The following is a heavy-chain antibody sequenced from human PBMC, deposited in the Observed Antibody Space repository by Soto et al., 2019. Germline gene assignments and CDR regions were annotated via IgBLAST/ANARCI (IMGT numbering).Heavy chain of an antibody. Sequence: EVLLLESGGGLVQPGGSLRLSCAASGFPFSDHAMHWVRQTPGKGLEWVSAITGRGDSTYYADSVKGRFTISRDNSKSTLYLQMMSLRAEDTAVYYCAKDLYVQPPSGWFDPWGQGTVVTVSS. CDR2: ITGRGDST. CDR3: AKDLYVQPPSGWFDP. J-gene: IGHJ5*02. D-gene: IGHD1-26*01. V-gene: IGHV3-23*01. CDR1: GFPFSDHA.